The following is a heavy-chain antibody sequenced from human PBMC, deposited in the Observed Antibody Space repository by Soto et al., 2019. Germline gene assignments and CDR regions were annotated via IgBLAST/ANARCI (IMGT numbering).Heavy chain of an antibody. CDR3: ANFRGPSYSYYSMDV. CDR1: GFTFGSYA. Sequence: EVQLLESGGGLVQPGGSLRLSCAASGFTFGSYAMNWLRQAPGRGLACVSFISGNGRTTYYADSVKGRFTVSKDNPKNTLYLQINSLRAEATALYYCANFRGPSYSYYSMDVWSKGTTVTVSS. D-gene: IGHD3-16*01. CDR2: ISGNGRTT. J-gene: IGHJ6*03. V-gene: IGHV3-23*01.